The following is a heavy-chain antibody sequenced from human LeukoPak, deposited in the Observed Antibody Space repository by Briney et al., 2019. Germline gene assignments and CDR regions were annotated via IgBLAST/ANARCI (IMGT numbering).Heavy chain of an antibody. CDR2: FYYSGST. CDR3: ARRPGYIAYGEHDY. V-gene: IGHV4-39*01. J-gene: IGHJ4*02. D-gene: IGHD5-12*01. Sequence: PSETLSLTCTVSGASITTTTYYWGWIRQPPGKGLEWIGSFYYSGSTYYNPSLKSRVTISVDTSKNQFSLKLSSVTAADTAVYYCARRPGYIAYGEHDYWGQGTLATVSS. CDR1: GASITTTTYY.